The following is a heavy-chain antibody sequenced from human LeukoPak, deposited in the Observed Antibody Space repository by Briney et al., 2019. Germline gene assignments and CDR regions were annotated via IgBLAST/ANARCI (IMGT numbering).Heavy chain of an antibody. D-gene: IGHD1-26*01. CDR2: INPNSGGT. J-gene: IGHJ4*02. V-gene: IGHV1-2*02. CDR3: ARASLRSYTTQPIDY. Sequence: ASVKVSCKASGYTFTGYYMHWVRQAPGQGLEWMGWINPNSGGTNYAQKFQGRVTMTRDTSISTAYMELSRLRSDVTAVYYCARASLRSYTTQPIDYWGQGTLVTVSS. CDR1: GYTFTGYY.